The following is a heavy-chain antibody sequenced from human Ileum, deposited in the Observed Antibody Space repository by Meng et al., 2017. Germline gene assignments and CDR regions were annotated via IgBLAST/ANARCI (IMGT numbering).Heavy chain of an antibody. CDR3: ARVDFRGDSRDSSGLGL. Sequence: VKLNEEGEQLLGPWGTLSLTCAVYGGFFSGFYWSWIRQSPEKGLEWIGEINHGGGTNYNPSLSSRVTISVDTSKNQFSLKVNSVTAADTAFYYCARVDFRGDSRDSSGLGLWGQGTLVTVSS. V-gene: IGHV4-34*01. CDR1: GGFFSGFY. J-gene: IGHJ4*02. CDR2: INHGGGT. D-gene: IGHD3-22*01.